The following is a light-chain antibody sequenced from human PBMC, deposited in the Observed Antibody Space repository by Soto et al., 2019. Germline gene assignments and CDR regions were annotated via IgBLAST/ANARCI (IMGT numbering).Light chain of an antibody. V-gene: IGKV1-39*01. CDR2: AAS. CDR3: QQANSFPLT. Sequence: DIQMTQSPSSLSASVGDRVTITCRASQSISSYLNRYQQKPGKAPKLLIYAASSLQSGVPSRFSGSGSGTDFTLTISSLQPEDFATYYCQQANSFPLTFGGGTKVDIK. CDR1: QSISSY. J-gene: IGKJ4*01.